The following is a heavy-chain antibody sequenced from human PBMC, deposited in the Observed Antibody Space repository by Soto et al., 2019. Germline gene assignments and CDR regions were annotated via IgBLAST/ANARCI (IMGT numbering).Heavy chain of an antibody. Sequence: QVQLQESGPGLVKPSQTLSLTCTVSGGSISSGDYYWSWIRQHPGKGLEWIGYIYYSGSTYYNPSLKSRVTISVDTSKNHFSLKLTSVTAADTAVYYCARARYYYYGMDVWGQGTTVTVSS. CDR2: IYYSGST. J-gene: IGHJ6*02. V-gene: IGHV4-31*03. CDR3: ARARYYYYGMDV. CDR1: GGSISSGDYY.